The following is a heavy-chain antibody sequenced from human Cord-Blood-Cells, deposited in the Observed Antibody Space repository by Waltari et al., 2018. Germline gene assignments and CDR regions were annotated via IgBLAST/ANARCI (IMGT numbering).Heavy chain of an antibody. CDR2: INPNRGGT. Sequence: QVQLVQSGAEVKKPGASVKVSCKASGYTFTGYYMHWVRQAPGQGLEGMGWINPNRGGTNYAQKFQGWVTMTRDTSISTAYMELSRLRSDDTAVYYCARARYCSSTSCYAFDIWGQGTMVTVSS. V-gene: IGHV1-2*04. J-gene: IGHJ3*02. CDR3: ARARYCSSTSCYAFDI. D-gene: IGHD2-2*01. CDR1: GYTFTGYY.